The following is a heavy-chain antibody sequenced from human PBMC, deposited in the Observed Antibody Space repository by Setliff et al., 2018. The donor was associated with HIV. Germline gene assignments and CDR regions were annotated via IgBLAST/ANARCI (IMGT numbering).Heavy chain of an antibody. CDR2: IYHSGST. V-gene: IGHV4-38-2*02. CDR1: GYSISSGYY. CDR3: ARRGDFFYYAMDV. J-gene: IGHJ6*02. Sequence: SETLSLTCTVSGYSISSGYYWGWIRQPPGKGLEWIGSIYHSGSTYYNPSLKGRVTISLDRSKNQFSLKLSSVTAADTAVYYCARRGDFFYYAMDVWGQGTTVTVSS.